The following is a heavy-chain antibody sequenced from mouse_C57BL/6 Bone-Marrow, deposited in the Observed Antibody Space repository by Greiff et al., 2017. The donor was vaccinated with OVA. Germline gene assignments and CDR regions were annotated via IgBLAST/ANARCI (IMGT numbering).Heavy chain of an antibody. V-gene: IGHV1-50*01. J-gene: IGHJ3*01. CDR1: GYTFTSYW. CDR2: IDPSDSYT. Sequence: VQLQQPGAELVKPGASVKLSCKASGYTFTSYWMQWVKQRPGQGLEWIGEIDPSDSYTNYNQKLKGKATLTVDTSSSTAYMQLSSLTSEDSAVYYCAREGVGDYDGPFAYWGQGTLVTVSA. CDR3: AREGVGDYDGPFAY. D-gene: IGHD2-4*01.